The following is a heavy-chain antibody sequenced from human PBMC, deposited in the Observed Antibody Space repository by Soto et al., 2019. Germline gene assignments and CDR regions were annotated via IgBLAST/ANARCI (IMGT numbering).Heavy chain of an antibody. CDR2: VSAHTGDS. D-gene: IGHD4-17*01. Sequence: QVQLVQSGAEVKKPGASVKVSCKASGYPFGGYAIGWVRQAPGQGLEWMGWVSAHTGDSGYAQRFQGRVTLTTETSTSTAYMELRGLRSDDTAVYYCARPSTSYGDYGWSLAYWGQGTLVIVSS. CDR3: ARPSTSYGDYGWSLAY. V-gene: IGHV1-18*01. CDR1: GYPFGGYA. J-gene: IGHJ4*02.